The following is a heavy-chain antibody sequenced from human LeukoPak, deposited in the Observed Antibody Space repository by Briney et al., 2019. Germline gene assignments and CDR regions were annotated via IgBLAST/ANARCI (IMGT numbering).Heavy chain of an antibody. D-gene: IGHD5-24*01. CDR1: GDSIGRGSYY. CDR3: ARGAGYKDY. V-gene: IGHV4-61*10. CDR2: IFNTGST. J-gene: IGHJ4*02. Sequence: SETLSLTCAVSGDSIGRGSYYWGWIRQPAGKAPEWIGRIFNTGSTSYNPSLKSRVTISVDTSKNQFSLNLSSVTAADTAVYYCARGAGYKDYWGQGTLVTVSS.